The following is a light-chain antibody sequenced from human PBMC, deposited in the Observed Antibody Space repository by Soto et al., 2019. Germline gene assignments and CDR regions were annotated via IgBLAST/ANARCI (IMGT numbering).Light chain of an antibody. CDR3: QQYNSYSWT. CDR1: QSISSW. CDR2: DAS. V-gene: IGKV1-5*01. Sequence: DIPMTQSPSTLSASVGDRVTITCRASQSISSWLAWYQQKPGKAPKLLIYDASSLESGVPSRFSGSGSGTEFTFTISSLQPDDFATYYCQQYNSYSWTFGQGTKVEIK. J-gene: IGKJ1*01.